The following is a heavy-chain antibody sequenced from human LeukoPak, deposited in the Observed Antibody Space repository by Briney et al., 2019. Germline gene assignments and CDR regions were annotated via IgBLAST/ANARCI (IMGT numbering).Heavy chain of an antibody. CDR3: AREIGSGSYGH. V-gene: IGHV4-59*01. J-gene: IGHJ4*02. CDR2: IYYSGST. D-gene: IGHD3-10*01. CDR1: GGSISSYY. Sequence: PSETLSLTCTVPGGSISSYYWSWIRQPPGKGLEWIGYIYYSGSTNYSPSLKSRVTISVDTSKNQFSLKLSSVTAADTAVYYCAREIGSGSYGHWGQGTLVTVSS.